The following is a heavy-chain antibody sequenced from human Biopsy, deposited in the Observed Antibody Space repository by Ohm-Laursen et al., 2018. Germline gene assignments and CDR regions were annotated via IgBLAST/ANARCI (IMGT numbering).Heavy chain of an antibody. CDR1: GYTFAGYY. V-gene: IGHV1-2*02. CDR2: INPNSGNA. CDR3: ARVPAYPSIDGYYGLDL. J-gene: IGHJ6*02. D-gene: IGHD3-9*01. Sequence: SSVKVSCKVSGYTFAGYYLHWVRQAPGHGLEWMGWINPNSGNANYAQSFQGRLTVTRDTSITTAYMELTSLTSDDTAIYYCARVPAYPSIDGYYGLDLWGQGTTVIVSS.